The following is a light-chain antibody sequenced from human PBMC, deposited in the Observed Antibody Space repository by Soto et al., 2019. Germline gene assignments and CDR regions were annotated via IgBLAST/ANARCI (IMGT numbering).Light chain of an antibody. V-gene: IGKV1-33*01. CDR1: QDIRKA. J-gene: IGKJ3*01. CDR2: DAY. CDR3: QQYDNLPFT. Sequence: DIQMTQSPSSLSASVGDRVTITCQASQDIRKALNWYQQKPGKAPKLLIYDAYNLEKGVPSRFSGSGSGTDFSFTISSLQPEDIATYYCQQYDNLPFTFGAGTKVDFK.